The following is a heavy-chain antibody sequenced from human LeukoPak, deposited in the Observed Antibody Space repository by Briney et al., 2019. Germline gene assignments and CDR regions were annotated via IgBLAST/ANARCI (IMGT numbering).Heavy chain of an antibody. J-gene: IGHJ4*02. CDR1: GFTFSSYA. CDR3: ARDQCSATRCYGSPGY. D-gene: IGHD2-15*01. Sequence: GGSLRLSCAASGFTFSSYAMHWIRQAPGKGLEWVAFIRYDGSDERYADSVKGRFTMSRDNSKYTLYLQMNSLRAEDTALYYCARDQCSATRCYGSPGYWGQGTLVTVSS. CDR2: IRYDGSDE. V-gene: IGHV3-30*02.